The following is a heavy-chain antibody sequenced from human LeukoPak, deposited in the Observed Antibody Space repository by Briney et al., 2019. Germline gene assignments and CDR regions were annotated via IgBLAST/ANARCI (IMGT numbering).Heavy chain of an antibody. D-gene: IGHD3-16*01. CDR2: INHSGST. CDR1: GGSFSGYY. V-gene: IGHV4-34*01. J-gene: IGHJ4*02. Sequence: SETLSLACAVYGGSFSGYYWSWIRQPPGKGLEWIGEINHSGSTNYNPSLKRRVTISVDTSKNQFSLKLSSVTAADTAVYYCARVWGSGTFDYWGQGTLVTVS. CDR3: ARVWGSGTFDY.